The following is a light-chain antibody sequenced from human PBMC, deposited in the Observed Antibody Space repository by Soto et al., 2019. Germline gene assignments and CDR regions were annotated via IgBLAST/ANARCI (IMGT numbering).Light chain of an antibody. V-gene: IGLV2-14*01. J-gene: IGLJ3*02. CDR2: AVS. CDR3: SSGAGSNTPLV. CDR1: GSDIGGNNY. Sequence: QSALTQPASVSGSPGQSITISCTGTGSDIGGNNYVSWYQQHPGKAPKLMIYAVSNRPAGVSNRFSGSKSGNTASLTISGRQAEEEDDYCCSSGAGSNTPLVFGGGTKLTVL.